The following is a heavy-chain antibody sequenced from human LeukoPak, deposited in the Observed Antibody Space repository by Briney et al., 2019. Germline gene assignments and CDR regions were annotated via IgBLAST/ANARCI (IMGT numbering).Heavy chain of an antibody. CDR3: ASLDSNTPQRQLVYEGAAFDI. V-gene: IGHV3-74*01. CDR2: IHSDGSST. Sequence: GGSLRLSCAASGFTFSSTWMHWFRQAPGKGLVWVSRIHSDGSSTIYADSVKGRFTISRDNAKNTLYLQMNSLRAEDTAVYYCASLDSNTPQRQLVYEGAAFDIWGQGTMVTVSS. CDR1: GFTFSSTW. J-gene: IGHJ3*02. D-gene: IGHD6-13*01.